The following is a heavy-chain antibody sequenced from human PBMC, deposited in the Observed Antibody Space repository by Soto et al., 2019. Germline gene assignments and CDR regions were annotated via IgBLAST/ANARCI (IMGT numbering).Heavy chain of an antibody. CDR3: ARHTYALDY. Sequence: PSETLSLTCTVSGGSISSSSYYWGWIRQPPGKGLEWIGSIYYSGSTYYNPSLKSRVTISVDTSKNQFSLKLSSVTAADTAVYYCARHTYALDYWGQGTLVTVS. J-gene: IGHJ4*02. V-gene: IGHV4-39*01. CDR1: GGSISSSSYY. CDR2: IYYSGST. D-gene: IGHD4-17*01.